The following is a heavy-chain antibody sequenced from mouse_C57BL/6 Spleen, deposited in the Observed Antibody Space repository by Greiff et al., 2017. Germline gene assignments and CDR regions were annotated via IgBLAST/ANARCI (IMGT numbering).Heavy chain of an antibody. CDR1: GYAFSSYW. CDR3: AREKGLDYDGSYLAY. Sequence: QVHVKQSGAELVKPGASVKISCKASGYAFSSYWMNWVKQRPGKGLEWIGQIYPGDGDTNYNGKLKGKATLTADKSSSTAYMQLSSLTSEDSAVYFGAREKGLDYDGSYLAYWGQGTLVTVSA. J-gene: IGHJ3*01. D-gene: IGHD2-4*01. CDR2: IYPGDGDT. V-gene: IGHV1-80*01.